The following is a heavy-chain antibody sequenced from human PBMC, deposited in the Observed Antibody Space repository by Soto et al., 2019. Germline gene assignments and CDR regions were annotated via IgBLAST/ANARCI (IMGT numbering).Heavy chain of an antibody. J-gene: IGHJ6*02. Sequence: ASVKVSCKASGYSFTDYHIHWVRQAPGQGLEWLGRINPKSGGTSTAQKFQGWVTMTRDRSISTVYMELTRLRSDDTAVYFCARGHSTDCSNGVCSFFYDHEMDVWGQGTTVTVSS. V-gene: IGHV1-2*04. D-gene: IGHD2-8*01. CDR1: GYSFTDYH. CDR2: INPKSGGT. CDR3: ARGHSTDCSNGVCSFFYDHEMDV.